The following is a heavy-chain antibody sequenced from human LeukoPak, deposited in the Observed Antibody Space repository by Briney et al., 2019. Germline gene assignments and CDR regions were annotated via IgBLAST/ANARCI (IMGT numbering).Heavy chain of an antibody. V-gene: IGHV3-74*01. CDR2: ISSDGSIT. CDR1: GFTFSTYW. J-gene: IGHJ4*02. D-gene: IGHD3-10*01. CDR3: ARQYGSGSYYNRYFDY. Sequence: SGGSLRLSCAASGFTFSTYWMHWVRQAPGKGLVWVSRISSDGSITYYADSVKGRFTISRDNSKNTLYLQMNSLRAEDTAVYYCARQYGSGSYYNRYFDYWGQGTLVTVSS.